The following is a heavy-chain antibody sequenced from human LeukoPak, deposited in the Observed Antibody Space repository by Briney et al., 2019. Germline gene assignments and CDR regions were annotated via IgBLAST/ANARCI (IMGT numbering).Heavy chain of an antibody. CDR2: ISYDGSNK. V-gene: IGHV3-30*18. Sequence: PGGSLRLSCAASGFTFSSYGMHWVRQAPGKGLEWVAVISYDGSNKYYADSVKGRFTISRDNSKNTLYLQMNSLRAEDTAVYYCAKDRSETEWELHYDFDYWGQGTLVTVSS. CDR1: GFTFSSYG. D-gene: IGHD1-26*01. J-gene: IGHJ4*02. CDR3: AKDRSETEWELHYDFDY.